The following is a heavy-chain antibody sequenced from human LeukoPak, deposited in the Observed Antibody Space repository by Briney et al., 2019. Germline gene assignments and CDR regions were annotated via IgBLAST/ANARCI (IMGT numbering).Heavy chain of an antibody. CDR2: IKQDGSET. Sequence: GGSLRLSCAASGFAFSSYWMSWVRQAPGKGLEWVANIKQDGSETYYVDSVKGRFTISRDNAKNSLYLQMNSLRAEDTAVYYCARYYYGSGSSYFDYWGQGTLVTVSS. D-gene: IGHD3-10*01. CDR1: GFAFSSYW. V-gene: IGHV3-7*01. CDR3: ARYYYGSGSSYFDY. J-gene: IGHJ4*02.